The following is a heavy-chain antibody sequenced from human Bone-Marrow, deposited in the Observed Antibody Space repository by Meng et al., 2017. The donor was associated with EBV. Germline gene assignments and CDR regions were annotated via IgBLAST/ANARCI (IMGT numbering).Heavy chain of an antibody. CDR2: LIPMTRVA. D-gene: IGHD3-10*01. Sequence: HVELGPLGGSVKKPGSAVEAYAKTSGRIFRRVRIRGLRQAPGQGLVWMGGLIPMTRVAHYAQKFQDRVSIIADESTSTHYLELSSLRSEDTAIYFCASESGRGFTPDYWGQGTLVTVSS. V-gene: IGHV1-69*01. CDR1: GRIFRRVR. J-gene: IGHJ4*02. CDR3: ASESGRGFTPDY.